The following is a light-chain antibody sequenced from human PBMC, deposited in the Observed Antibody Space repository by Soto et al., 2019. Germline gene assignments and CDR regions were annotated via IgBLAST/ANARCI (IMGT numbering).Light chain of an antibody. J-gene: IGKJ5*01. V-gene: IGKV3-15*01. CDR2: AAS. Sequence: EIEMTQSPVTLSVSPGERATLSCRASQSVTDKLAWYQQKPGQSPRLLIFAASTSATGIPATFSGSGSGTEFTLTINSLQSEDFAVYYCQQYKSWPITFGQGTRLEIK. CDR1: QSVTDK. CDR3: QQYKSWPIT.